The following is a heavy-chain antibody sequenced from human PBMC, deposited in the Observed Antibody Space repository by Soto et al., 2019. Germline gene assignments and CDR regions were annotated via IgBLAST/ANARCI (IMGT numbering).Heavy chain of an antibody. D-gene: IGHD3-3*01. CDR3: ARLTSSYSFDY. V-gene: IGHV4-31*03. Sequence: SETLSLTCTVSGGSISSGGYYWSWIRQHPGKGLEWIGYIYYSGSTYYNPSLKCRVTISVDTSKNQFSLKLSSVTAADTAVYYCARLTSSYSFDYWGQGTLVTVSS. J-gene: IGHJ4*02. CDR2: IYYSGST. CDR1: GGSISSGGYY.